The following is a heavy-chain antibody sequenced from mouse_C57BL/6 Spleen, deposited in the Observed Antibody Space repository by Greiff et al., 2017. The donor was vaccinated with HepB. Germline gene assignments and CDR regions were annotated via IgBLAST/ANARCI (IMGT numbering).Heavy chain of an antibody. J-gene: IGHJ2*01. D-gene: IGHD1-1*01. CDR3: ARYYGSSYPYFDY. CDR2: IDPEDGET. V-gene: IGHV14-2*01. Sequence: EVQLQQSGAELVKPGASVKLSCTASGFNIKDYYMHWVKQRTEQGLEWIGRIDPEDGETKYAPKFQGKSTLTVDKSSSTAYMQLSSLTSEDSAVYYCARYYGSSYPYFDYWGQGTTLTVSS. CDR1: GFNIKDYY.